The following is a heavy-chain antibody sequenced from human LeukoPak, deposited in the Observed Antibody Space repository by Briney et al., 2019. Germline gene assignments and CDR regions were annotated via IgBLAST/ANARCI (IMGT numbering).Heavy chain of an antibody. V-gene: IGHV4-38-2*02. D-gene: IGHD3-22*01. CDR2: LYYSEST. CDR3: ARGVADSSGYYGEDF. Sequence: SETLSLTCIVSGYSISSGYDWAWIRQPPGKGLEWIGSLYYSESTYSNPSLKSRVTTSADTSKNQFSLKLSSVTAADTAVYYCARGVADSSGYYGEDFWGQGTLATVSS. CDR1: GYSISSGYD. J-gene: IGHJ4*02.